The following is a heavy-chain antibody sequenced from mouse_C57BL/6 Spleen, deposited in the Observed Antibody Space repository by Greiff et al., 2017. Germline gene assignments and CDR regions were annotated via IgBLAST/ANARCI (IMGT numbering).Heavy chain of an antibody. J-gene: IGHJ3*01. CDR1: GFSLTSYG. CDR3: ARPGSSPAWFAY. V-gene: IGHV2-2*01. Sequence: VQLQQSGPGLVQPSQSLSITCTVSGFSLTSYGVHWVRQSPGKGLEWLGVIWSGGSTDYNAAFISRLSISKDNSKSQVFFKMNSLQADDTAIYYCARPGSSPAWFAYWGQGTLVTVSA. CDR2: IWSGGST. D-gene: IGHD1-1*01.